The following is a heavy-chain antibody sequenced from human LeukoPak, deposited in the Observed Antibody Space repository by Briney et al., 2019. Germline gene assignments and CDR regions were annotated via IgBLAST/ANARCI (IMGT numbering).Heavy chain of an antibody. V-gene: IGHV3-30*03. Sequence: GGSLRLSCAASGFTFSSYGMHWVRQAPGKGLEWVAVISYDGSNKYYADSVKGRFTISRDNSKNTLYLQMNSLRAEDTAVYYCARDGAPPRSRWLQLRYYFDYWGQGTLVTVSS. CDR1: GFTFSSYG. CDR2: ISYDGSNK. J-gene: IGHJ4*02. CDR3: ARDGAPPRSRWLQLRYYFDY. D-gene: IGHD5-24*01.